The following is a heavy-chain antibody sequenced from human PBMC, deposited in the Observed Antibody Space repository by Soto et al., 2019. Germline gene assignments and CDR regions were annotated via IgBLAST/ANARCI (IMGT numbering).Heavy chain of an antibody. V-gene: IGHV4-59*01. J-gene: IGHJ4*02. Sequence: SETLSLTCTVSGGSISSYYWSWIRQPPGKGLEWVGYIYYSGSTNYNPSLKSRVTISVDTSKNQFSLKLSSVTAADTAVYYCARVARWIDYWGQGTLVTVSS. CDR1: GGSISSYY. CDR2: IYYSGST. D-gene: IGHD2-15*01. CDR3: ARVARWIDY.